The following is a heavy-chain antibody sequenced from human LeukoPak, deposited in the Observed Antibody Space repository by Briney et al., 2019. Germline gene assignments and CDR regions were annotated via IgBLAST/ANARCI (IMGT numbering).Heavy chain of an antibody. D-gene: IGHD6-6*01. J-gene: IGHJ4*02. CDR3: ARARQHFEYSSSSLDY. CDR2: IWFEGSNE. CDR1: GFTLSSFG. Sequence: GGSLRLSCAASGFTLSSFGTHWVRQAPGKGLEWVAVIWFEGSNEYYADSVKGRFTISRDTSKNTLYLQMNSLRAEDTAVYYCARARQHFEYSSSSLDYWGQGTLVTVSS. V-gene: IGHV3-33*01.